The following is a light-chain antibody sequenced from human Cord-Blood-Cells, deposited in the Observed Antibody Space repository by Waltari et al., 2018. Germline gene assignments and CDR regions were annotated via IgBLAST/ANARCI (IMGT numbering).Light chain of an antibody. CDR2: KDS. CDR3: YSAADNAWV. J-gene: IGLJ3*02. Sequence: SYELTQPSSVSVSPGQTARIPCSGAVLAKKKYVRWFQQKPGQAPVLVIYKDSERPSGIPERFSGSSSGTTVTLTISGAQVEDEADYYCYSAADNAWVFGGGTKLTVL. V-gene: IGLV3-27*01. CDR1: VLAKKKY.